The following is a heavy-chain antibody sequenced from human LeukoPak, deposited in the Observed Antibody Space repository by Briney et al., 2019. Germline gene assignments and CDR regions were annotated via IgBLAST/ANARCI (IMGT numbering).Heavy chain of an antibody. J-gene: IGHJ5*02. V-gene: IGHV4-39*01. D-gene: IGHD6-19*01. Sequence: SETLSLTCTVSGGSISSSSYYWGWIRQPPGKGLEWIGSIYYSGSTYYNPSLKSRVTISVDTSKNQFSLKLSSVTAADTAVYYCARGPGTEIAVADHRVHGWFDPWGQGTLVTVSS. CDR2: IYYSGST. CDR3: ARGPGTEIAVADHRVHGWFDP. CDR1: GGSISSSSYY.